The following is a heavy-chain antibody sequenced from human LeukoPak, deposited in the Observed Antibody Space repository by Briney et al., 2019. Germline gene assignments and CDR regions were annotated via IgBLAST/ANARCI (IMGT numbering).Heavy chain of an antibody. J-gene: IGHJ4*02. V-gene: IGHV4-59*01. CDR1: GGSISSYY. CDR3: ARVGYDILTGYVFDC. D-gene: IGHD3-9*01. CDR2: IYYSGST. Sequence: SETLSLTCTVSGGSISSYYWSWIRQPPGKGLEWIGYIYYSGSTNYNPSLKSRVTISVDTSKNQFSLKLSSVTAADTAVYYCARVGYDILTGYVFDCWGQGTLVTVSS.